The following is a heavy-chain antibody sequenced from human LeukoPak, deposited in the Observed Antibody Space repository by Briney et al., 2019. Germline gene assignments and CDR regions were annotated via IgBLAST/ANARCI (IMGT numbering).Heavy chain of an antibody. D-gene: IGHD2-15*01. CDR3: ARGYDNWFDP. CDR2: ISGSGGST. CDR1: GFTFSSYA. V-gene: IGHV3-23*01. J-gene: IGHJ5*02. Sequence: PGGSLRLSCAASGFTFSSYAMSWVRQAPGKGLEWVSAISGSGGSTYYADPVKGRFTISRDNSKNTLYLQMNSLRAEDTAVYYCARGYDNWFDPWGQGTLVTVSS.